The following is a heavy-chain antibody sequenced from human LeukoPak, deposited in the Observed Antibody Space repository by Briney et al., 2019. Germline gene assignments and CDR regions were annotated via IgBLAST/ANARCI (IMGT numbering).Heavy chain of an antibody. J-gene: IGHJ4*02. CDR1: GYTFTSYD. Sequence: ASVKVSCKASGYTFTSYDINWVRQATGQGLEWMGWMNPNSGNTGYAQKFQGRVTMTRDTSTSTVYMELSSLRSEDTAVYYCAREWGDSYYDSSGYYTFDYWGQGTLVTVSS. CDR2: MNPNSGNT. V-gene: IGHV1-8*01. D-gene: IGHD3-22*01. CDR3: AREWGDSYYDSSGYYTFDY.